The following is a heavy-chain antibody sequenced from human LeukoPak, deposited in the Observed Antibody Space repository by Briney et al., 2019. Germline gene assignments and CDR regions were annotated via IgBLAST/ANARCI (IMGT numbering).Heavy chain of an antibody. V-gene: IGHV1-2*06. D-gene: IGHD6-13*01. CDR2: INPNSGGT. CDR1: GYTFTGYY. Sequence: ASVKVSCNASGYTFTGYYMHWVRQAPGQGLEWMGRINPNSGGTNYARKFQGRVTMTRDTSISTAYMELSRLRSDDTAVYYCAREGIAAAGTDWFDPWGQGTLVTVSS. J-gene: IGHJ5*02. CDR3: AREGIAAAGTDWFDP.